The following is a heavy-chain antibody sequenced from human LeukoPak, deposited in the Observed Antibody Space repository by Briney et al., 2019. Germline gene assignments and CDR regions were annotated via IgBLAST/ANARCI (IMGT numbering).Heavy chain of an antibody. V-gene: IGHV3-48*02. D-gene: IGHD6-19*01. CDR3: ARDSGWLTDSLDI. J-gene: IGHJ3*02. Sequence: PGGSLRLSCAASGFTFSWYSMNWVRQAPGKGLEWVSYISSSTIHYADSVKGRFTISRDNSKNTLYLQMNSLRDEDTAVYYCARDSGWLTDSLDIWGRGTMVTVSS. CDR1: GFTFSWYS. CDR2: ISSSTI.